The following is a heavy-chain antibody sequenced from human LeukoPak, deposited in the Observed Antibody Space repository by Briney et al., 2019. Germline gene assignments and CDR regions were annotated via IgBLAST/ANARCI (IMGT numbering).Heavy chain of an antibody. CDR1: GYSISSGDY. CDR3: AREGYCSSTSCPGGANWFDP. J-gene: IGHJ5*02. V-gene: IGHV4-38-2*02. Sequence: PSETLSLTCAVSGYSISSGDYWGWIRQPPGKGLEWIGSIYHSGSTYYNPSLKSRVTISVDTSKNQFSLKLSSVTAADTAVYYCAREGYCSSTSCPGGANWFDPWGQGTLVTVSS. CDR2: IYHSGST. D-gene: IGHD2-2*01.